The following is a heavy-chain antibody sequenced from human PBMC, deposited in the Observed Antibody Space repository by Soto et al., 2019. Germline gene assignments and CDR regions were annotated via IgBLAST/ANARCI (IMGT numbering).Heavy chain of an antibody. CDR2: IPYDGTNK. Sequence: GGSLRLSCAASGFSFSISPMHWVRQAPGKGPEWVALIPYDGTNKFYADSVKGRFTISRDNSKSTPYLQVDSLRPEDAAVYYCARDPKTSGGQHWAFNYFDSWGQGTLVTVSS. J-gene: IGHJ4*02. CDR1: GFSFSISP. CDR3: ARDPKTSGGQHWAFNYFDS. D-gene: IGHD7-27*01. V-gene: IGHV3-30-3*01.